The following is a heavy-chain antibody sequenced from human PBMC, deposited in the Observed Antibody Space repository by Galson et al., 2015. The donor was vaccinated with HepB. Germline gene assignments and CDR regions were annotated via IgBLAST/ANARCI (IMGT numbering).Heavy chain of an antibody. CDR2: ISAYNGNT. Sequence: SVKVSCKASGYTFTSYGISWVRQAPGQGLEWMGWISAYNGNTNYAQKLQGRVTMTTDTSTSTAYMELRSLRSDDTAVYYCARDGDYDILTGSTPPAVYWGQGTLVTVSS. CDR1: GYTFTSYG. J-gene: IGHJ4*02. D-gene: IGHD3-9*01. V-gene: IGHV1-18*01. CDR3: ARDGDYDILTGSTPPAVY.